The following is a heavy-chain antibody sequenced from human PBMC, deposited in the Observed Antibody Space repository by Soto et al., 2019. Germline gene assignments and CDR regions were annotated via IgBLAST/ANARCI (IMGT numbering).Heavy chain of an antibody. V-gene: IGHV1-69*12. D-gene: IGHD5-12*01. CDR2: IIPIFGTV. CDR1: GGTFSNYP. CDR3: ARGNHRWLQLWYFDL. J-gene: IGHJ2*01. Sequence: QVQLVQSGAEVKKPGSSVKVSCKASGGTFSNYPISWVRQAPGQGLEWMGGIIPIFGTVNYAQKFQGRVTITADESTSTAYMELSSLRSEGTAVYYCARGNHRWLQLWYFDLWGRGTLVTVSS.